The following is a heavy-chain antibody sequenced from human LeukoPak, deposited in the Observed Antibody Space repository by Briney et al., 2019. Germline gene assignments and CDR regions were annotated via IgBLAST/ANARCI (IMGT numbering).Heavy chain of an antibody. J-gene: IGHJ4*02. D-gene: IGHD3-22*01. CDR2: ISGSGGST. CDR1: GFTFSSYA. Sequence: GGSLRLSCAASGFTFSSYAMSWVRQAPGKGLEWVSAISGSGGSTYYADSVKGRFTISRDNSKNTLYLQMNSLRAEDTAVYYCAKDTRYYYDSSGYHYANPSLYYFDYWGQGTLVTVSS. V-gene: IGHV3-23*01. CDR3: AKDTRYYYDSSGYHYANPSLYYFDY.